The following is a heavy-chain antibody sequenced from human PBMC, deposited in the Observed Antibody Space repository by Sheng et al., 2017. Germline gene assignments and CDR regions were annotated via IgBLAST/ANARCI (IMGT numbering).Heavy chain of an antibody. Sequence: QVQLVESGGGVVQPGGSLRLSCAASGFSFSNSGMHWVRQAPGKGLEWVAFIRPDGSHEYYADSVRGRFTISRDNSKNALYLHMNSLRTEDTAVYYCGKDPITAINEYGSELDHWGQGALATVSS. CDR3: GKDPITAINEYGSELDH. CDR1: GFSFSNSG. CDR2: IRPDGSHE. V-gene: IGHV3-30*02. D-gene: IGHD3-10*01. J-gene: IGHJ4*02.